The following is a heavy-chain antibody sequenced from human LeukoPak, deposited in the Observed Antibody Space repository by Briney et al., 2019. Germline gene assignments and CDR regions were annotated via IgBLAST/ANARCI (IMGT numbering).Heavy chain of an antibody. Sequence: ASAKVSCKASGYTFTNYYMHWVRQAPGQGLEWMGWINPNSGGTNYAQQFQGRVTMTRDTPISTAYMELSRLRSDDTAVYSCARAALYCTGGSCYFYAFDIWGQGTMVTVSS. CDR1: GYTFTNYY. CDR2: INPNSGGT. J-gene: IGHJ3*02. CDR3: ARAALYCTGGSCYFYAFDI. D-gene: IGHD2-15*01. V-gene: IGHV1-2*02.